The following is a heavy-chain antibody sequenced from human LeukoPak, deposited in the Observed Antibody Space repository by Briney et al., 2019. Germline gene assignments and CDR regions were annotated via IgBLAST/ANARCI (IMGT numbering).Heavy chain of an antibody. CDR1: GYTFTAYH. V-gene: IGHV1-2*02. Sequence: ASVKVSCKASGYTFTAYHIHWLRQAPGQGLEWMGWIKPNSSATKYTQKFQGRVTLTRGRSISTAYLELSRLRSDDTAIYYCARACRSCGDGACSCFDYWGQGTLVTVSS. D-gene: IGHD2-15*01. J-gene: IGHJ4*02. CDR2: IKPNSSAT. CDR3: ARACRSCGDGACSCFDY.